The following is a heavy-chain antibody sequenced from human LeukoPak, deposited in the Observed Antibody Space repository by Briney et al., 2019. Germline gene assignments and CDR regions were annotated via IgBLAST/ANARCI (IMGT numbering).Heavy chain of an antibody. CDR1: GFTVSSNS. CDR2: IYSGGST. CDR3: ARGPIVGAKGEAFHI. V-gene: IGHV3-53*01. D-gene: IGHD1-26*01. J-gene: IGHJ3*02. Sequence: GGSLRLSCAASGFTVSSNSMTWVRQSPGKGLEWVSLIYSGGSTYYADSVKGRFTISRDNSKNTLYLQMNSLRAEDTAVYYCARGPIVGAKGEAFHIWGQGTMVTVSS.